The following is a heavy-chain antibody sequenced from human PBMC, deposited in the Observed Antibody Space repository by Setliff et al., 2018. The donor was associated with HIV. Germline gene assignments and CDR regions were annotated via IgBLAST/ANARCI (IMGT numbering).Heavy chain of an antibody. Sequence: PSQTLSLTCAVYRGSFSHYYWTWIRQSPGKGLEWIAEINQERTTFYNPSPKSRLIMSLDTSRNEVSLRLNSVTAADTATYFCARVRFSFNNVRCFDLWGPGTRVTVSS. CDR3: ARVRFSFNNVRCFDL. CDR1: RGSFSHYY. CDR2: INQERTT. V-gene: IGHV4-34*01. D-gene: IGHD1-20*01. J-gene: IGHJ2*01.